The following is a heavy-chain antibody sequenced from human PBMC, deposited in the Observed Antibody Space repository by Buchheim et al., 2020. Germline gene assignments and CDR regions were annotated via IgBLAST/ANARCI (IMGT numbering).Heavy chain of an antibody. V-gene: IGHV4-31*03. CDR2: MYYSGTT. D-gene: IGHD5-24*01. J-gene: IGHJ4*02. CDR1: GVSIRSGGYY. CDR3: ARRDGFNQVFDF. Sequence: QVLLQESGPGLVKPSQTLSLTCSVSGVSIRSGGYYWSWIRQHPGKGLEWIGYMYYSGTTYYNPSLRSRVTISLDTAKNQLSLKLNSVTAADTAVYYCARRDGFNQVFDFWGRGTL.